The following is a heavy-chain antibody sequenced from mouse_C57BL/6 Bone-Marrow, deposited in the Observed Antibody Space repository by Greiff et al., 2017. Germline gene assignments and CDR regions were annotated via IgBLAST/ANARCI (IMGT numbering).Heavy chain of an antibody. CDR3: AKPVPTGTFFAMDY. CDR1: GFSLTSSG. CDR2: IWGDGST. D-gene: IGHD4-1*01. V-gene: IGHV2-3*01. J-gene: IGHJ4*01. Sequence: QVHVKQSGPGLVAPSQSLSIPCTVSGFSLTSSGVSWVRQPPGKGLEWLGVIWGDGSTNYHSALISRLSISKDNSTSQVFLNLNSLQTEDTATYYCAKPVPTGTFFAMDYWGQGTSVTVSS.